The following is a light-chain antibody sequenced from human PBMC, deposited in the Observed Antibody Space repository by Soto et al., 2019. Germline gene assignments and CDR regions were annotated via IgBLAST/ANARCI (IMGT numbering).Light chain of an antibody. CDR1: QSVSNN. CDR3: QQYNNWPLIT. CDR2: GAS. V-gene: IGKV3-15*01. Sequence: EIVLTQSPGTLSLSPGERATLSCRASQSVSNNYLAWYQQKPGQAPRRLIYGASTRATGIPARFSGSGSGTEFTLIISSLQSEDFAVYYCQQYNNWPLITFGQGTRLEIK. J-gene: IGKJ5*01.